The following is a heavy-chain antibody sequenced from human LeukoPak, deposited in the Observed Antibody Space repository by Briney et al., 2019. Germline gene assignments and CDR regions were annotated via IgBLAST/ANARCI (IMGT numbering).Heavy chain of an antibody. CDR3: ARDPVRGVISYYGMDV. CDR2: ISSSSSYI. V-gene: IGHV3-21*01. D-gene: IGHD3-10*01. CDR1: GFTFSSYS. J-gene: IGHJ6*02. Sequence: PGGSLRLSCAASGFTFSSYSMNWVRQAPGKGLEWVSSISSSSSYIYYADSVKGRFTISRDNAKNSLYLQMNSLRAEDTAVYYCARDPVRGVISYYGMDVWGQGTTVTVSS.